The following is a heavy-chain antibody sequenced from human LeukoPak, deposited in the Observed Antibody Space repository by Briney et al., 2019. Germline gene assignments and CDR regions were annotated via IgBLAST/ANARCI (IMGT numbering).Heavy chain of an antibody. V-gene: IGHV3-23*01. D-gene: IGHD2-2*01. CDR1: GFTFSSYA. J-gene: IGHJ5*02. Sequence: GRSLRLSCAASGFTFSSYAMHWVRQAPGKVLEWVSAISGSGGSTYYADSVKGRFTISRDNSKNTLYLQMNSLRAEDTAVYYCAKEQYQLLVRAVYYWFDPWGQGTLVTVSS. CDR2: ISGSGGST. CDR3: AKEQYQLLVRAVYYWFDP.